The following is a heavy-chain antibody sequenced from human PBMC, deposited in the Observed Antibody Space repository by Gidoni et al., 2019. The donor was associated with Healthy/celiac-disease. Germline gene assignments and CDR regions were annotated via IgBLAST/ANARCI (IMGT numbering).Heavy chain of an antibody. Sequence: QVQLVQAGGEVKRPGASGKVSGTASGHTYTSYDINWLRQATGQGLEWMGWMNPNSGNTGYAQKFQGRVTMTRNTSISTAYMELSSLRSEDTAVYYCARGHCSGGSCPYYYFDYWGQGTLVTVSS. J-gene: IGHJ4*02. CDR2: MNPNSGNT. CDR3: ARGHCSGGSCPYYYFDY. D-gene: IGHD2-15*01. V-gene: IGHV1-8*02. CDR1: GHTYTSYD.